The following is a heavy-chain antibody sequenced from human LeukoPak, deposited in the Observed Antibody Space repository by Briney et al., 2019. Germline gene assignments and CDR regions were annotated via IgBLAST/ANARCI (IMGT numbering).Heavy chain of an antibody. CDR2: INPNSGGT. CDR3: ARERSTSYSGSFYRYFDF. J-gene: IGHJ4*02. Sequence: ASVKVSCKASGYTFTGYYMHWVRQAPGQGLEWMGRINPNSGGTNYAQKFQGRVTMTRDTSISTAYMELSRLRSDDTAVYCCARERSTSYSGSFYRYFDFWGQGTLVTVSS. D-gene: IGHD1-26*01. CDR1: GYTFTGYY. V-gene: IGHV1-2*06.